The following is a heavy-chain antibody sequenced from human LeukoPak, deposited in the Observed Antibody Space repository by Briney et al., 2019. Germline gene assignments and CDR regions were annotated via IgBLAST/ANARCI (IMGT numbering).Heavy chain of an antibody. J-gene: IGHJ6*02. CDR1: GYTLTDYY. V-gene: IGHV1-69*13. CDR3: ARVEGQILDYGDYGTCYYYGMDV. Sequence: GASVKVSCKASGYTLTDYYMHWVRQAPGQGLEWMGGIIPIFGTANYAQKFQGRVTITADESTSTAYMELSSLRSEDTAVYYCARVEGQILDYGDYGTCYYYGMDVWGQGTTVTVSS. D-gene: IGHD4-17*01. CDR2: IIPIFGTA.